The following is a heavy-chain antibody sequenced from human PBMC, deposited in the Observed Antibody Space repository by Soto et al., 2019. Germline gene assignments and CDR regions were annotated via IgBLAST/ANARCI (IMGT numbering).Heavy chain of an antibody. CDR1: GFTFSSYG. D-gene: IGHD6-13*01. V-gene: IGHV3-30*18. CDR3: AKVQIAAAGRNKYYMDV. Sequence: PGGSLRLSCAASGFTFSSYGMHWVRQAPGKGLEWVAVISYDGSNKYYADSVKGRFTISRDNSKNTLYLQMNSLRAEDTAVYYCAKVQIAAAGRNKYYMDVWGKGTTVTVSS. CDR2: ISYDGSNK. J-gene: IGHJ6*03.